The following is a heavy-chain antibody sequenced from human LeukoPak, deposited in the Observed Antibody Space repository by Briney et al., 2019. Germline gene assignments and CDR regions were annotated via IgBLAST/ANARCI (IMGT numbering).Heavy chain of an antibody. D-gene: IGHD6-19*01. V-gene: IGHV1-69*04. J-gene: IGHJ4*02. CDR2: IIPILGIA. CDR3: ARDGSIAVAAYYFDY. Sequence: SVKVSCKASGGTFSSYAISWVRQAPGQGLEWMGRIIPILGIANYAQKFQGRVTITADKSTSTAYMELSSLRSEDTAVYYCARDGSIAVAAYYFDYWGQGTLVTASS. CDR1: GGTFSSYA.